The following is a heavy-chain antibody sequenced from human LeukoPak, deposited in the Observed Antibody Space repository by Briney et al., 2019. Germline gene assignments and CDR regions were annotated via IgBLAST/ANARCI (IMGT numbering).Heavy chain of an antibody. CDR3: AKDRAQLLRSPAFDY. CDR1: GFTFSSYG. D-gene: IGHD2-2*01. Sequence: GGPLRLSCAASGFTFSSYGMHWVRQAPGKGLEWVAFIRYDGSNKYYADSVKGRFTISRDNSKNTLYLQMNSLRAEDTAVYYCAKDRAQLLRSPAFDYWGQGTLVTVSS. J-gene: IGHJ4*02. V-gene: IGHV3-30*02. CDR2: IRYDGSNK.